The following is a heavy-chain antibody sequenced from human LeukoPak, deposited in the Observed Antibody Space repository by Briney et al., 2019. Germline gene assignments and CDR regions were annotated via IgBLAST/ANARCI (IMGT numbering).Heavy chain of an antibody. CDR1: GYTFTSYG. Sequence: ASVKVSCKASGYTFTSYGISWVRQAPGQGLEWMGWISAYNGNTNYAQKLQGRVTMTTDTSTSTAYMELRSLRSDDTAVYYCARDRSITIFGVVMAYYYYYGMDVWGQGTTVTVSS. D-gene: IGHD3-3*01. V-gene: IGHV1-18*01. J-gene: IGHJ6*02. CDR2: ISAYNGNT. CDR3: ARDRSITIFGVVMAYYYYYGMDV.